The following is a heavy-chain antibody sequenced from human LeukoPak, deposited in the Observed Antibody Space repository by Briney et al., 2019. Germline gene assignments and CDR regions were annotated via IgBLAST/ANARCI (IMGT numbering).Heavy chain of an antibody. J-gene: IGHJ3*02. D-gene: IGHD3-22*01. V-gene: IGHV4-34*01. Sequence: SETLSLTCAVYGGSFSGYYWSWIRQPPGKGLEWIGGIYYSGSTYYNPSLTSRVTISVDTSKNQFSLKLSSVPAADTPVYYCARDGILFYYDERHAFDIWGQGTMVTVSS. CDR2: IYYSGST. CDR3: ARDGILFYYDERHAFDI. CDR1: GGSFSGYY.